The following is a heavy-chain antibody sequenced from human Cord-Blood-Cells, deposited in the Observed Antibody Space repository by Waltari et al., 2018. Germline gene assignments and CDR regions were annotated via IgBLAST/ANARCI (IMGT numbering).Heavy chain of an antibody. J-gene: IGHJ4*02. Sequence: QVQLVQSGAEVKKPGASVKVSCKVSGYTLTELSMHWVRQAPGKGTEWMGGFDPEDGETIYAQKFQGRVTMTEDTSTDTAYMELSSLRSEDTAVYYCATTRPIVVVPAAMEVWFDYWGQGTLVTVSS. CDR2: FDPEDGET. CDR3: ATTRPIVVVPAAMEVWFDY. D-gene: IGHD2-2*01. V-gene: IGHV1-24*01. CDR1: GYTLTELS.